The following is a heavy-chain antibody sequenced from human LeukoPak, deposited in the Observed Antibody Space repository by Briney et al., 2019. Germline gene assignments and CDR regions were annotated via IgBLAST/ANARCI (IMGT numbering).Heavy chain of an antibody. D-gene: IGHD3-22*01. Sequence: PGGSLRLSCAASGFTFSDYYMSWIRQAPGKGLEWVSYISSSGSTIYYADSVKGRFTISRDNAKNSLYLQMNSLRAEDTAVYYCARDVPMHYDSSGDAFDIWAKGQWSPSLQ. CDR3: ARDVPMHYDSSGDAFDI. CDR1: GFTFSDYY. V-gene: IGHV3-11*01. CDR2: ISSSGSTI. J-gene: IGHJ3*02.